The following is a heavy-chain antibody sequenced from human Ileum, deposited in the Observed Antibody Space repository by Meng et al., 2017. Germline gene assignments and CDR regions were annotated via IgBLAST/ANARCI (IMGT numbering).Heavy chain of an antibody. CDR2: AST. Sequence: QLQASGPGLVRPSETLSLICTVSGASVTTRHYQWGWIRQPPGKGLEWIGYASTNYNPSLKSRLTISLDTSKNQVSLKLTSVTAADTAVYYCARDHWGSLDYWGQGILVTVSS. CDR1: GASVTTRHYQ. CDR3: ARDHWGSLDY. V-gene: IGHV4-61*01. D-gene: IGHD7-27*01. J-gene: IGHJ4*02.